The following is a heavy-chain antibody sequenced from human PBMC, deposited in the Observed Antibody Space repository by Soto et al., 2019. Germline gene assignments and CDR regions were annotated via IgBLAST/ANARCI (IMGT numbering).Heavy chain of an antibody. Sequence: ASVKVSCKXFGYTFTGYFMHWVRQAPGQGLEWLGWINPNSGATKYAQKFQGRVTLTRDTSINTAYMEMSMLRSDDTAVYYCARGGGTILAPLPWGQGTLVTVSS. J-gene: IGHJ5*02. CDR3: ARGGGTILAPLP. CDR1: GYTFTGYF. CDR2: INPNSGAT. V-gene: IGHV1-2*02. D-gene: IGHD3-3*01.